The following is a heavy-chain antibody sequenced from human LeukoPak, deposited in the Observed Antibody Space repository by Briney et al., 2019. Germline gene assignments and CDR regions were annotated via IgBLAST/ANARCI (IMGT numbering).Heavy chain of an antibody. CDR1: GDSISNYY. Sequence: PSETLSLTCTVSGDSISNYYWSWIRQPPGKGLEWIGYIYYSGSTNYNPSLKSRVTMSVDTSKNQFSLKLSSVTAADTAVYYCAREGIHYDSSGEVLFDYWGQGTLVTVSS. J-gene: IGHJ4*02. CDR3: AREGIHYDSSGEVLFDY. CDR2: IYYSGST. D-gene: IGHD3-22*01. V-gene: IGHV4-59*12.